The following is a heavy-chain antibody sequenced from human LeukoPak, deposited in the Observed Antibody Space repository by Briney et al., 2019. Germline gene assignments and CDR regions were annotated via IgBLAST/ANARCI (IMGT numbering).Heavy chain of an antibody. D-gene: IGHD6-13*01. CDR1: GFTFSDYY. CDR3: ARDSESWSLNWFDP. Sequence: GGSLRLSCAAFGFTFSDYYMNWVPQAPGKGLEWVSSISSSSTIYYADSVKGRFTISRDNAKNSLYLQMNSLRAEDTAVYYCARDSESWSLNWFDPWGQGTLVTVSS. V-gene: IGHV3-69-1*01. J-gene: IGHJ5*02. CDR2: ISSSSTI.